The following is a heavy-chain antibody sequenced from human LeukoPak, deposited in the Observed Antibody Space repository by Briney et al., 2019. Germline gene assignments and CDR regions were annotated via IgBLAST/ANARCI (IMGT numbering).Heavy chain of an antibody. CDR1: GFTFNSYA. Sequence: GGSLRLSCAASGFTFNSYAMSWVRQAPGKGLEWVSVISGSGGSTYYADSVKGRFTISRDNARNSLYLQMNSLRAEDTAVYYCARVDGVCGCSLDYWGQGTLVTVSS. CDR3: ARVDGVCGCSLDY. V-gene: IGHV3-23*01. CDR2: ISGSGGST. J-gene: IGHJ4*02. D-gene: IGHD2-21*01.